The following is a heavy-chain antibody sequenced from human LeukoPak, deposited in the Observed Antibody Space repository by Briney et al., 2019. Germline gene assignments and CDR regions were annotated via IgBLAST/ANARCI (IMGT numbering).Heavy chain of an antibody. CDR1: GYSISSGYD. Sequence: SETLSLTCTVSGYSISSGYDWGWMRQAPGKGLEWLGSISQSGNTYNNPSLKSRVTISVDTSKNQFSLKLSSVTAADTAVYYCAVVRYFDTSPIDYWGQGTLVTVSS. D-gene: IGHD3-9*01. J-gene: IGHJ4*02. CDR3: AVVRYFDTSPIDY. V-gene: IGHV4-38-2*02. CDR2: ISQSGNT.